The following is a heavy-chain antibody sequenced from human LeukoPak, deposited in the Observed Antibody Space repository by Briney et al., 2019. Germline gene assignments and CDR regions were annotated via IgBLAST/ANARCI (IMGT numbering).Heavy chain of an antibody. CDR1: GFTFSAYA. J-gene: IGHJ4*02. CDR3: AKWGAGVWSGRGYFDS. CDR2: ISGSSDNT. V-gene: IGHV3-23*01. Sequence: GGSLRLSCVATGFTFSAYAMNWVRQAPGQGLEWVSSISGSSDNTNYADSVKGRFTISRDYSNNALYLQMNSLRAEDTAVYYCAKWGAGVWSGRGYFDSWGQGTLVTVSS. D-gene: IGHD6-19*01.